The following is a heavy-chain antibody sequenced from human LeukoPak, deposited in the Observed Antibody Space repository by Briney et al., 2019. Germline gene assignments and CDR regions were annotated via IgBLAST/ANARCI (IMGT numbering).Heavy chain of an antibody. CDR1: GFSFTNYD. CDR3: ASSPAYSNNWDAIDN. J-gene: IGHJ4*02. CDR2: IGTAGDT. V-gene: IGHV3-13*01. Sequence: PGGSLRLSCAASGFSFTNYDMHWVRQAAGKGLEWVSGIGTAGDTYYPGSVKGRFTISRENAKNSLYLQMNSLSAGDMAVYYCASSPAYSNNWDAIDNWGQGTLVTVSS. D-gene: IGHD6-13*01.